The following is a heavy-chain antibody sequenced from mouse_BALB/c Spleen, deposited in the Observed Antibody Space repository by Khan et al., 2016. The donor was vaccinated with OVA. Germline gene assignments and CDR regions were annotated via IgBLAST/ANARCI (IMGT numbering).Heavy chain of an antibody. CDR1: GYTFTSYT. V-gene: IGHV1-4*01. J-gene: IGHJ3*01. D-gene: IGHD2-14*01. Sequence: QVRLQQSGAELARPGASVKMSCKASGYTFTSYTMHWVKQRPGQGLEWIGYINPSSGYTNYNQKFKDKATLTADKSSSTAYMQLSSLTSEDSAVYYCAREGAYCRKDGWFAYWGQGTLVTVSA. CDR3: AREGAYCRKDGWFAY. CDR2: INPSSGYT.